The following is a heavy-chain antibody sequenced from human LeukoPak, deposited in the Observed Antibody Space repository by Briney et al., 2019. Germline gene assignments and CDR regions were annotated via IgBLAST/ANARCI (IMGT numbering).Heavy chain of an antibody. CDR2: ISSSSSYT. V-gene: IGHV3-11*06. J-gene: IGHJ4*02. D-gene: IGHD2-8*01. CDR1: GFTFSDYY. Sequence: GGSLRLSCAASGFTFSDYYMSWIRQAPGKGLEWVSYISSSSSYTNYADSVKGRFTISRDNAKNSLYLQMNSLRAEDTAVYYCAREYCTNGVCYSLDYWGQGTLVTVSS. CDR3: AREYCTNGVCYSLDY.